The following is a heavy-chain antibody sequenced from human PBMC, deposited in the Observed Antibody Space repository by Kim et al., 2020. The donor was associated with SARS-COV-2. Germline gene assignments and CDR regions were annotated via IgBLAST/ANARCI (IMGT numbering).Heavy chain of an antibody. V-gene: IGHV4-59*01. CDR3: ARAKRDILTGYTVDY. D-gene: IGHD3-9*01. Sequence: PSLKSRVTISVDTAKNQFSLKLSSVTAADTAVYYCARAKRDILTGYTVDYWGQGTLVTVSS. J-gene: IGHJ4*02.